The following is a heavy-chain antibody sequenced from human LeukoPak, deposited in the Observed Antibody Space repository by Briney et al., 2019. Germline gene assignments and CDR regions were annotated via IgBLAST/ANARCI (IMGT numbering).Heavy chain of an antibody. J-gene: IGHJ4*02. Sequence: PGGSLRLSCAASGFTFSGHWMTWVRQAPGKGLEWVANIKEDGGEKNYVDAVKGRFTISRDNAKNSLYLQMNSLRAEDTAVYYCASQSKPRNNWYYFDFWGQGTLVTVSS. V-gene: IGHV3-7*03. D-gene: IGHD1-1*01. CDR2: IKEDGGEK. CDR3: ASQSKPRNNWYYFDF. CDR1: GFTFSGHW.